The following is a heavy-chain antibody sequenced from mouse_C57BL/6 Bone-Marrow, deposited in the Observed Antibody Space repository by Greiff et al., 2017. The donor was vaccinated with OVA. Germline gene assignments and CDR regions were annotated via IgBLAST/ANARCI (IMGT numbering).Heavy chain of an antibody. CDR1: GYTFTSYW. V-gene: IGHV1-55*01. Sequence: QVHVKQPGAELVKPGASVKMSCKASGYTFTSYWITWVKQRPGQGLEWIGDIYPGSGSTNYNEKFKSKATLTVDTSSSTAYMQLSSLTSEDSAVYYCARGGSYYYGSSDYWGQGTTLTVSS. CDR3: ARGGSYYYGSSDY. CDR2: IYPGSGST. D-gene: IGHD1-1*01. J-gene: IGHJ2*01.